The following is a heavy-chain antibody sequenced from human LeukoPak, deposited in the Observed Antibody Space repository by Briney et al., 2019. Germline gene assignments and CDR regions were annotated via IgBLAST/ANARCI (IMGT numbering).Heavy chain of an antibody. J-gene: IGHJ4*02. CDR3: ARDSASGSYKFDH. D-gene: IGHD1-26*01. CDR2: INPNSGGT. CDR1: GYTFTGYY. V-gene: IGHV1-2*02. Sequence: ASVKVSCKASGYTFTGYYMHWVRQAPGQGLEWMGWINPNSGGTNYAQKFQGRVTMTTDTSTSTAYMELRSLRSDDTAVYYCARDSASGSYKFDHWGQGTLVTVSS.